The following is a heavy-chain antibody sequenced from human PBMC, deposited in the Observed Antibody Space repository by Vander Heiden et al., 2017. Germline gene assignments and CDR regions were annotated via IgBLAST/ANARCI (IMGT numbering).Heavy chain of an antibody. CDR2: MNPNSANT. CDR1: AYPFTSYD. V-gene: IGHV1-8*01. Sequence: QVQLVQSGAEVRKPGASVKVSCTASAYPFTSYDINWVRQATGQVLEWMGWMNPNSANTGYAQKFQGRLTMTRNTSISTAYMELSSLRSEDTAVYYCARGLFAFDPWGQGTLVTVSS. CDR3: ARGLFAFDP. J-gene: IGHJ5*02.